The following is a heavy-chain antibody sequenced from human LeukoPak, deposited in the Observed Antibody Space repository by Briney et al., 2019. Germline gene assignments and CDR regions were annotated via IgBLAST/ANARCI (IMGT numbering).Heavy chain of an antibody. D-gene: IGHD4-17*01. CDR3: ARDPQVYGDFDNWFDP. J-gene: IGHJ5*02. CDR2: ISAYNGNT. Sequence: ASVKVSCKASGYTFSSYGISWVRQAPGQGLEWMGWISAYNGNTNYAQKLQGRVTMTTATSTSTAYMELRSLRSDDTAVYYCARDPQVYGDFDNWFDPWGEGTPVTVSS. V-gene: IGHV1-18*01. CDR1: GYTFSSYG.